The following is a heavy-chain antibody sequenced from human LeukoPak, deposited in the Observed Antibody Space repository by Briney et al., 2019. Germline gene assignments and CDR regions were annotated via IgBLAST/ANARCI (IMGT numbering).Heavy chain of an antibody. V-gene: IGHV3-33*01. Sequence: GGSLRLSCAASKFTFNSNGMHWVRQAPGKGLEWVAVIWYDGSNKYYGDSVKGRFTISRDNSKNTLYLQMNSLRAEDTAVYYCARGPAGYSSGWDPTPFDYWGQGTLVTVSS. CDR2: IWYDGSNK. CDR1: KFTFNSNG. CDR3: ARGPAGYSSGWDPTPFDY. D-gene: IGHD6-19*01. J-gene: IGHJ4*02.